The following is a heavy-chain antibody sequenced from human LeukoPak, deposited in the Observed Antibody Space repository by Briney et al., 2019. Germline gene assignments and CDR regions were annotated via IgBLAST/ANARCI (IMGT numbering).Heavy chain of an antibody. CDR3: AKWGCSGGSCYPFDY. Sequence: GGSLRLSCAASGFTFSNYGMHWVRQAPGKGLEWVAVISSDGGTKYYADSVKGRFTISRDNSKNTLYLQMNSLRAEDTAVYYCAKWGCSGGSCYPFDYWGQGTLVTVSS. CDR2: ISSDGGTK. CDR1: GFTFSNYG. V-gene: IGHV3-30*18. D-gene: IGHD2-15*01. J-gene: IGHJ4*02.